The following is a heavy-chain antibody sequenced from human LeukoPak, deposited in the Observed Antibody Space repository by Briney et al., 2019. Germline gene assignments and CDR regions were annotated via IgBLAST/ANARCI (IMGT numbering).Heavy chain of an antibody. J-gene: IGHJ6*02. CDR1: GFTFDDYA. Sequence: GGSLRLSCAASGFTFDDYAMHWVRQAPGKGLEWVSLISGEGGSTYYADSVKGRFTISRDNSKNSLYLQMNSLRTEDTALYYCAKDKASQKVRGVIHYYYGMDVWGQGTTVTVSS. D-gene: IGHD3-10*01. CDR3: AKDKASQKVRGVIHYYYGMDV. CDR2: ISGEGGST. V-gene: IGHV3-43*02.